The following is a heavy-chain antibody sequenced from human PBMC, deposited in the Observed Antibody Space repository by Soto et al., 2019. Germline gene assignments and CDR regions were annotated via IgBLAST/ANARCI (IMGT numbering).Heavy chain of an antibody. J-gene: IGHJ3*02. D-gene: IGHD4-17*01. CDR1: GGSISSYY. Sequence: SETLSLTCTVSGGSISSYYCSWIRQPPGKGLEWIGYIYYSGSTNYNPSLKSRVTISVDTSKNQFSLKLSSVTAADTAVYYCARSDYDADAFDIWGQGTMVTVSS. CDR3: ARSDYDADAFDI. CDR2: IYYSGST. V-gene: IGHV4-59*01.